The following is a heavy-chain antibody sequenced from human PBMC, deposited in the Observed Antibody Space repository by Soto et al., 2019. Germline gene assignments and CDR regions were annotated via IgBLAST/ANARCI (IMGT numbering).Heavy chain of an antibody. J-gene: IGHJ4*02. Sequence: SETLSLTCTVSGGSISSGGYYWSWIRQHPGKGLEWIGYIYYSGSTYYNPSLKSRVTISVDTSKNQFSLKLSSVTAADTAVYYWARAPHCSSTSCYGLFDYWGQGTLVTVSS. CDR2: IYYSGST. CDR1: GGSISSGGYY. CDR3: ARAPHCSSTSCYGLFDY. D-gene: IGHD2-2*01. V-gene: IGHV4-31*03.